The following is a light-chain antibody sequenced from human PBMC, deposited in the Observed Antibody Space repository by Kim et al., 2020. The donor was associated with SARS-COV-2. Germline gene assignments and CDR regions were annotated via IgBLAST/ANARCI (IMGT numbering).Light chain of an antibody. CDR3: IQSLETSWT. CDR1: QSLLHSDGDNY. J-gene: IGKJ1*01. Sequence: IMMTQSPRSLAVTPGEPASISCRASQSLLHSDGDNYLNWYLQRPGQSPHLLISLASNRASGVPDRFSGSGSGTYFTLKISRVEAEDVGLYFCIQSLETSWTFGQGTKVDIK. CDR2: LAS. V-gene: IGKV2-28*01.